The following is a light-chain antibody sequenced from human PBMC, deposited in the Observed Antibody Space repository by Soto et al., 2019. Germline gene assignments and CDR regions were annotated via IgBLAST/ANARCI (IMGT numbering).Light chain of an antibody. CDR2: EAS. CDR3: QQCDDFIT. CDR1: QGIKNY. V-gene: IGKV1-33*01. J-gene: IGKJ4*01. Sequence: DIQMTQSPSSLSASVGDRVTITCQASQGIKNYLNWYQQKPGKAPKLLIYEASNVETGVPSRFSGSGSGRSFTFSISSLQPEDIATYYCQQCDDFITFGGGTRIEIK.